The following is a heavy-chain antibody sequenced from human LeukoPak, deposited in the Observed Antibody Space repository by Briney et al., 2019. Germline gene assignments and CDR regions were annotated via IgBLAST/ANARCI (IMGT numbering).Heavy chain of an antibody. V-gene: IGHV5-51*01. Sequence: GESLKISCKGSGYSFTSYWIGWVRQMPGKGLEWMGIIYPGDSDTRYSPSFRGQVTISADKSISTAYLQWSSLKASDTAMYYCARREWWEPYYFDYWGQGTLVTVSS. CDR3: ARREWWEPYYFDY. J-gene: IGHJ4*02. D-gene: IGHD2-15*01. CDR2: IYPGDSDT. CDR1: GYSFTSYW.